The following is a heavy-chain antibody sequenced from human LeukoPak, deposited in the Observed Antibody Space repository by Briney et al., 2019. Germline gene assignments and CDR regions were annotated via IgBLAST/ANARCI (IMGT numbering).Heavy chain of an antibody. CDR1: GFTFSSFA. CDR2: ISGSGGSA. Sequence: GGSLRLSCAASGFTFSSFAMSWVRQAPGKGLEWVSAISGSGGSAFYADSVKGRFTISRDNSKNTLFLQMNGLRAEDTAVYYCAKDRSCSGSSCNVGSWGQGTMVTVSS. V-gene: IGHV3-23*01. CDR3: AKDRSCSGSSCNVGS. D-gene: IGHD2-2*01. J-gene: IGHJ3*01.